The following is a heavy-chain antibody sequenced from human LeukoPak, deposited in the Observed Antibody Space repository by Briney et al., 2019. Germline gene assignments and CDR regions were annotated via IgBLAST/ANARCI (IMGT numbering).Heavy chain of an antibody. Sequence: QSGGSLRLSCAASGFTFCSYAMSWVRKAPGKGLEWVSAISGSGGSTYYADSVKGRFTISRDNSKNTLYLQMNSLRAEDTAVYYCAKFSGVVVVAATLDYWGQGTLVTVSS. CDR3: AKFSGVVVVAATLDY. D-gene: IGHD2-15*01. CDR2: ISGSGGST. J-gene: IGHJ4*02. V-gene: IGHV3-23*01. CDR1: GFTFCSYA.